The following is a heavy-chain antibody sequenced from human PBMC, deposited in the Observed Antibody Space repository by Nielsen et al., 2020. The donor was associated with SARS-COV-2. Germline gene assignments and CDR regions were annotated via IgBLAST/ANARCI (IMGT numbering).Heavy chain of an antibody. V-gene: IGHV5-10-1*01. D-gene: IGHD4-17*01. J-gene: IGHJ4*02. Sequence: KVSCKGSGYSFTSYWISWVRQMPGKGLEWMGRIDPSDSYTNYSPSFQGHVTISADKSISTAYLQWSSLKASDTAMYYCARRGYGDYEFDYWGQGTLVTVSS. CDR2: IDPSDSYT. CDR3: ARRGYGDYEFDY. CDR1: GYSFTSYW.